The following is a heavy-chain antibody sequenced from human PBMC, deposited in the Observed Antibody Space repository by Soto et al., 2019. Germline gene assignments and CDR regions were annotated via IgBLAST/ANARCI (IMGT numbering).Heavy chain of an antibody. J-gene: IGHJ6*02. Sequence: ESLKISCQGSGYSFSNYWIGWVRQMPDKGLEWMGIIYPGDSDTRYSPSFQGQVTFSADRSISTAYLQWNTLKAPDTAMYYCARLSGYAKDYYYGIDVWGQGTTVTVSS. CDR1: GYSFSNYW. D-gene: IGHD5-12*01. V-gene: IGHV5-51*01. CDR3: ARLSGYAKDYYYGIDV. CDR2: IYPGDSDT.